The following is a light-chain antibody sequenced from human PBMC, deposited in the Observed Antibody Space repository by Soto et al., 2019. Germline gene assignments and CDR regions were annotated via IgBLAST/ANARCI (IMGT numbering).Light chain of an antibody. V-gene: IGKV3-20*01. CDR2: GAS. CDR1: QSVSSSY. J-gene: IGKJ5*01. Sequence: EIVLTQSPGTLSLSPGERATLSCRASQSVSSSYLAGYQQKPGQAPRFLIYGASSRATGLPDRFSGSGSGTDVTLTISRLEPEDVAVCYCQNYGSSPPITFGQWTRLEIK. CDR3: QNYGSSPPIT.